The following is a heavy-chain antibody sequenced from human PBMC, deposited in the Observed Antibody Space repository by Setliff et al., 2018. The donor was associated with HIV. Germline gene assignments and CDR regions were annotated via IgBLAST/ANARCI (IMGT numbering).Heavy chain of an antibody. V-gene: IGHV4-39*01. J-gene: IGHJ6*03. D-gene: IGHD2-2*01. CDR3: ARGIVIVPGAINEYYHYMDV. CDR1: GGSISSSGYY. CDR2: IYYSGST. Sequence: SETLSLTCTVSGGSISSSGYYWGWIRQPPGKGLEWIGSIYYSGSTYYNPSLRSRVTISADTSKNQFSLRLSSVIAADTAVYYCARGIVIVPGAINEYYHYMDVWGKGTTVTVSS.